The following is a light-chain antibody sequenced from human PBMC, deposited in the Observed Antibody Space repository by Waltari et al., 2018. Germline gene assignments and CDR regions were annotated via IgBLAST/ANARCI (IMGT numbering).Light chain of an antibody. CDR2: EGS. Sequence: QSVLTQPASVSGSPGQSITISCTGSRRDVGTHNFVSWYQQHPDEAPKLVIYEGSKRPSGISIRFAGSKSGNTASLTISRLQAEDEADYFCCSYAGSRTPWVFGGGTRVTVL. CDR1: RRDVGTHNF. J-gene: IGLJ3*02. CDR3: CSYAGSRTPWV. V-gene: IGLV2-23*01.